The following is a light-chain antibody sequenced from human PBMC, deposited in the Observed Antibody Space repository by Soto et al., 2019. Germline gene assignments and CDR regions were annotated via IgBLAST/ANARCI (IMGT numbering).Light chain of an antibody. CDR2: DAS. Sequence: EIVLTQSPATLSLSPGERATLSCRASQSVSSYLAWYQQKPGQAPRLLIYDASNRATGIPARFSGSGSGTDFTLTISSLEPEDFAVYYCQQYGSSPRTFGLRTKVDNK. CDR3: QQYGSSPRT. V-gene: IGKV3-11*01. CDR1: QSVSSY. J-gene: IGKJ1*01.